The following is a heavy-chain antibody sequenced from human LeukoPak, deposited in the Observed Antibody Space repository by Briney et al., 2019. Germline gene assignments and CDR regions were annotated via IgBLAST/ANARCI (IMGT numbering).Heavy chain of an antibody. Sequence: ASVKVSCKASGYTFTGYYMHWVRQAPGQGLEWMGRIIPIFGIANYAQKFQGRVTITADKSTSTAYMELSSLRSEDTAVYYCARGSPTGTEWYFDYWGQGTLVTVSS. CDR1: GYTFTGYY. J-gene: IGHJ4*02. CDR3: ARGSPTGTEWYFDY. V-gene: IGHV1-69*04. D-gene: IGHD1-14*01. CDR2: IIPIFGIA.